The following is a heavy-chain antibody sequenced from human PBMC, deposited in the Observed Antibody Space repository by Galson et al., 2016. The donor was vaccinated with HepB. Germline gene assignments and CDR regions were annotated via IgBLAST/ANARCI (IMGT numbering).Heavy chain of an antibody. V-gene: IGHV3-33*01. CDR1: GFTFSSYA. D-gene: IGHD1-1*01. CDR2: IWYDGSNK. J-gene: IGHJ4*02. Sequence: SLRLSCAASGFTFSSYAMHWVRQAPGKGLEWVALIWYDGSNKYYADSVEGRFTISRDDSKNTLYLQMNSLRAEDTAVYYCARDGNPGGYFDYWGQGTLVTVSS. CDR3: ARDGNPGGYFDY.